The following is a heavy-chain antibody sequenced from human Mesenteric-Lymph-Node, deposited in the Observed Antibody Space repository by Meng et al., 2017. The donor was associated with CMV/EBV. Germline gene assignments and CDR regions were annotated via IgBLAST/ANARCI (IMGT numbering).Heavy chain of an antibody. D-gene: IGHD1-20*01. V-gene: IGHV4-39*07. CDR3: ARGVTGTVRWFDP. CDR1: GGSISSSSYY. Sequence: SETLSLTCTVSGGSISSSSYYWGWIRQPPGKGLEWIGSIYYSGSTYYNPSLKSRVTISVDTSKNQFSLKLSSVTAADTAVYYCARGVTGTVRWFDPWGQGTLVTVSS. J-gene: IGHJ5*02. CDR2: IYYSGST.